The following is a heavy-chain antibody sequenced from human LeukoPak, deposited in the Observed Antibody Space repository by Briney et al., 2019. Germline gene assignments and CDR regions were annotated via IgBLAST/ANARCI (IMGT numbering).Heavy chain of an antibody. CDR3: ARGPPCGSGSYLDY. CDR1: GYTFTGYY. Sequence: ASVKVSCKASGYTFTGYYMHWVRQAPGQGLEWMGWINPNSGGTNYAQKFQGWVTMTRDTSISTAYMELSRLRSDDTAVYYCARGPPCGSGSYLDYWGQGTLVTVSS. V-gene: IGHV1-2*04. D-gene: IGHD3-10*01. J-gene: IGHJ4*02. CDR2: INPNSGGT.